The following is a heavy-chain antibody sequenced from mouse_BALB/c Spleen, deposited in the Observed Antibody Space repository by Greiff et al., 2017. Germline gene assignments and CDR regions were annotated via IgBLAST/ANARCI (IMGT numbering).Heavy chain of an antibody. CDR3: ARRGLLRLYAMDY. J-gene: IGHJ4*01. V-gene: IGHV1-4*02. Sequence: QVQLQQSAAELARPGASVKMSCKASGYTFTSYTMHWVKQRPGQGLEWIGYINPSSGYTEYNQKFKDKTTLTADKSSSTAYMQLSSLTSEDSAVYYCARRGLLRLYAMDYWGQGTSVTVSS. CDR2: INPSSGYT. CDR1: GYTFTSYT. D-gene: IGHD1-2*01.